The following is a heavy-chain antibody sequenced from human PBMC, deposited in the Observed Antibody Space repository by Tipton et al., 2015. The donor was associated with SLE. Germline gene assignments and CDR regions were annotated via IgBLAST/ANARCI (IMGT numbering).Heavy chain of an antibody. J-gene: IGHJ4*02. V-gene: IGHV3-7*01. D-gene: IGHD4-17*01. CDR3: ATNRHEGDYVSGWDY. CDR1: GDSISGHY. Sequence: LSLTCTVSGDSISGHYRSWIRQPPGKGLEWVANIKQDGSEKYYVDSVKGRYTISRDNAKKSLYLQMNSLRADDTAVYYCATNRHEGDYVSGWDYWGQGTLVTVSS. CDR2: IKQDGSEK.